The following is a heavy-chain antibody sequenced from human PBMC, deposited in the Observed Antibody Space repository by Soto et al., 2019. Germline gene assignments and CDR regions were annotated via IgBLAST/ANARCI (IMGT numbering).Heavy chain of an antibody. Sequence: ASVKVSCKASGYTFTSYDINWVRQATGEGLEWMGWMNPNSGNTGYAQKFQGRVTMTMNTSISSAYMELSSLRSEDTAVYYCARGLHYYDSSGYYLYAFDIWGQGTMVTVSS. D-gene: IGHD3-22*01. J-gene: IGHJ3*02. CDR2: MNPNSGNT. CDR1: GYTFTSYD. CDR3: ARGLHYYDSSGYYLYAFDI. V-gene: IGHV1-8*01.